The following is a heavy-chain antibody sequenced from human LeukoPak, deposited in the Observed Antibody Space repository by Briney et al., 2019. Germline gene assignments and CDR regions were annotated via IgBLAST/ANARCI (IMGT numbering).Heavy chain of an antibody. CDR3: ARESGSHYYYFDY. Sequence: SETLSLTCTVSGGSISSYYWSWIRQPPGKGLEWIGYIYYSGSTNYNPSLKSRVTISVDTSKNQFSLKLSSVTAADTAVYYCARESGSHYYYFDYWGQGTLVTVSS. J-gene: IGHJ4*02. V-gene: IGHV4-59*01. CDR1: GGSISSYY. CDR2: IYYSGST. D-gene: IGHD1-26*01.